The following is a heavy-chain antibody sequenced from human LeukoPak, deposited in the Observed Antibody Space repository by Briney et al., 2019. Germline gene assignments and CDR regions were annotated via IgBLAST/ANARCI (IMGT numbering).Heavy chain of an antibody. CDR3: ARGSVAGTRVDY. J-gene: IGHJ4*02. D-gene: IGHD6-19*01. CDR2: IYYSGSA. Sequence: PSETLSLTCTVSGDSISSSRYYWGWMRQPPGKGLEWIGSIYYSGSAYYNPSLKSRVTISADTSKNQFSLNLSSVTAADTAVYYCARGSVAGTRVDYWGQGTLVTVSS. V-gene: IGHV4-39*01. CDR1: GDSISSSRYY.